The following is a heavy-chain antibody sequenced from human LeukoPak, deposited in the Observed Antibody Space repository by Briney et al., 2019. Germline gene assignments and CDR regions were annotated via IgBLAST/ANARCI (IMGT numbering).Heavy chain of an antibody. V-gene: IGHV4-34*01. CDR2: INHSGSA. Sequence: PSETLSLTCAVSGGSFSGYYWTWIRQPPGKGLEWIGEINHSGSANYNPSLKSRVTISLDTSKNQFSLNLSSVTAADTAVYYCARGVPPIDYWGQGTLVTVSS. J-gene: IGHJ4*02. CDR1: GGSFSGYY. D-gene: IGHD6-6*01. CDR3: ARGVPPIDY.